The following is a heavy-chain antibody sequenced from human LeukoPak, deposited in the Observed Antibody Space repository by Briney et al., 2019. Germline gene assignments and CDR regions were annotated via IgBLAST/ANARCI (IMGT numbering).Heavy chain of an antibody. CDR2: IIPNSGGT. V-gene: IGHV1-2*02. Sequence: ASVKVSCKASGGTFSSYTISWVRQAPGQELEWMGRIIPNSGGTNYAQKFQGRVTMTRDTSISTAYMELSRLRSDDTAVYYCARPTQPYCSSTSCYRGHRLECDYWGQGTLVTVSS. CDR1: GGTFSSYT. D-gene: IGHD2-2*02. CDR3: ARPTQPYCSSTSCYRGHRLECDY. J-gene: IGHJ4*02.